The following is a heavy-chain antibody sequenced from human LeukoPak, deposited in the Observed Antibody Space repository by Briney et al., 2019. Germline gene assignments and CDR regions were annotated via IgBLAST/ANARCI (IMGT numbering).Heavy chain of an antibody. V-gene: IGHV4-30-4*08. CDR2: IYYSGST. D-gene: IGHD4-23*01. CDR1: GGSISSGAYY. CDR3: ARVTSGVTPDY. J-gene: IGHJ4*02. Sequence: SETLSLTCTVSGGSISSGAYYWSWIRQPPGKGLEWIGYIYYSGSTYYNPSLKSRVTISVDTSKNQFSLKLSSVTAADTAVYYCARVTSGVTPDYWGQGTLVTVSS.